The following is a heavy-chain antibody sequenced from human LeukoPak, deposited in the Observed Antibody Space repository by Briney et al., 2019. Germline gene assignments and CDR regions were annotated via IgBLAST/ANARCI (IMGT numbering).Heavy chain of an antibody. D-gene: IGHD3-22*01. CDR2: ISSSSSYI. J-gene: IGHJ6*02. CDR3: ARDPHDSSGYFYGMVI. Sequence: PGGSVQHSCAASGFTFSSYSMNWVRQAPGKGLEWVSSISSSSSYIYYADSVKGRFTISRDNAKNSLYLQMNSLRAEDTAVYYCARDPHDSSGYFYGMVISGPRTTLTVSS. CDR1: GFTFSSYS. V-gene: IGHV3-21*01.